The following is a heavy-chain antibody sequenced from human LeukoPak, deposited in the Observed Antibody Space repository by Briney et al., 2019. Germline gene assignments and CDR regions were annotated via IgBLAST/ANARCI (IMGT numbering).Heavy chain of an antibody. CDR2: ISGSGGGT. D-gene: IGHD2-2*01. J-gene: IGHJ4*02. Sequence: GGSLRLSCAASGFTFSSYAMSWVRQAPGKGLEWVSAISGSGGGTHYADSVKGRFTISRDNSKNTLYLQMNSLRAEDTAVYYCAKVRRCSSTSCYFDYWGQGTLVTVSS. CDR3: AKVRRCSSTSCYFDY. V-gene: IGHV3-23*01. CDR1: GFTFSSYA.